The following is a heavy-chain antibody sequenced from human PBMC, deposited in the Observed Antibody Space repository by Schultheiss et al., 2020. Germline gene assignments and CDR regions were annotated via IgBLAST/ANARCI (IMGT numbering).Heavy chain of an antibody. CDR2: IYYAGST. CDR3: ARAPGYSTSPNFDY. V-gene: IGHV4-59*12. J-gene: IGHJ4*02. Sequence: GSLRLSCAVYGGSFSGYYWSWIRQPPGKGLEWIGYIYYAGSTNYNPSLKSRVTISLDTSKNQFSLQLNSVTPEDTAVYYCARAPGYSTSPNFDYWGQGTLVTVSS. CDR1: GGSFSGYY. D-gene: IGHD6-13*01.